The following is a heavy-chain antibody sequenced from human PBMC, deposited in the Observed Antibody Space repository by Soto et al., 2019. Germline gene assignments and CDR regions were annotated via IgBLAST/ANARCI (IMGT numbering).Heavy chain of an antibody. V-gene: IGHV3-33*01. Sequence: QVQLVESGGGVVQPGMSLRLSCAASGYTFIRYGMHWVRQAPGKGLEWLAVIWYDGSNKYYADSVKGRFTISRDNSKNKVFLQMDSLRVDDTAMYYCARDGSGGAWGWFDPWGQGTLVSVSS. J-gene: IGHJ5*02. D-gene: IGHD3-10*01. CDR1: GYTFIRYG. CDR3: ARDGSGGAWGWFDP. CDR2: IWYDGSNK.